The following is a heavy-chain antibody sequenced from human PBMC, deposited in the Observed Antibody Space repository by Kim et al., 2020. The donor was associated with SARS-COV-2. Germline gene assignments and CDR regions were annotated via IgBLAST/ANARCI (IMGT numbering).Heavy chain of an antibody. D-gene: IGHD3-16*02. Sequence: SETLSLTCTVSGGSITSYYWNWIRQPPGKGLEWIGSVYHSGTTDYNPSLESRVTMSADTSKNQFSLDLRSVTAADTAVYYCARQYYDYVWGSYRSGNYYFDSWGQGTLVTVSS. CDR1: GGSITSYY. CDR3: ARQYYDYVWGSYRSGNYYFDS. J-gene: IGHJ4*02. CDR2: VYHSGTT. V-gene: IGHV4-59*08.